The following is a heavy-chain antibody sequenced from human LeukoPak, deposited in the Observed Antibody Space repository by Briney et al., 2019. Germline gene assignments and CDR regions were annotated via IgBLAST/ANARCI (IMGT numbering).Heavy chain of an antibody. CDR2: ISHSGST. CDR3: AREAAAARGRFDY. V-gene: IGHV4-4*02. D-gene: IGHD6-13*01. CDR1: GGSISSSNW. J-gene: IGHJ4*02. Sequence: PSGTLSLTCAVSGGSISSSNWWSWVRQPPGKGLEWLGEISHSGSTDYNPSLKSRVTMSVDKSKNQFSLKVTFVTVADTAVYYCAREAAAARGRFDYWGQGTLVTVSS.